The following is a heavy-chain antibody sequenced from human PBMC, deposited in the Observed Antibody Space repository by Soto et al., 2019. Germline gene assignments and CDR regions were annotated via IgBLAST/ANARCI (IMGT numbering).Heavy chain of an antibody. CDR2: IWYDGSNK. Sequence: QVQLVESGGGVVQPGRSLRLSCAASGFTFSSYGMHWVRQAPGKGLEWVAVIWYDGSNKYYADSVKGRFTISRDNSKNTLYLQMNSLRAEDTAVYYCVREMVVGYCSGGSCYRWFDPWGQGTLVTVSS. J-gene: IGHJ5*02. V-gene: IGHV3-33*01. D-gene: IGHD2-15*01. CDR3: VREMVVGYCSGGSCYRWFDP. CDR1: GFTFSSYG.